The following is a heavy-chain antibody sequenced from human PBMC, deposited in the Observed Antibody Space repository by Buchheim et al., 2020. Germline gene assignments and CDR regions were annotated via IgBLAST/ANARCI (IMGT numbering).Heavy chain of an antibody. J-gene: IGHJ4*02. Sequence: EVQLVESGGGLVQPGGSLRLSCSAPGFPFSIYWMHWVRQAPGKGLAWVSHINREGTTTNYADSVRGRFTLYRDNGKNTLYLQMNNLRAEDTAVYYCVRDMYGSGDYWGQGTL. CDR2: INREGTTT. V-gene: IGHV3-74*01. CDR3: VRDMYGSGDY. D-gene: IGHD3-10*01. CDR1: GFPFSIYW.